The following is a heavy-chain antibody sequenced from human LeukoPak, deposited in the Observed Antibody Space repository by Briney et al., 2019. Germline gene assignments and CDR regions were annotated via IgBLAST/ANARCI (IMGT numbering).Heavy chain of an antibody. J-gene: IGHJ6*03. CDR3: ARSPSTYYYYYMDV. CDR2: VYNSGST. Sequence: SETLSLTCTVSGGSIGSYYWSWIRQPAGKGLEWIGRVYNSGSTNYNPSLKGRVTMSVDTSKNQFSLRLNSVTAADTAVYFCARSPSTYYYYYMDVWGKGTTVTVSS. D-gene: IGHD2/OR15-2a*01. CDR1: GGSIGSYY. V-gene: IGHV4-4*07.